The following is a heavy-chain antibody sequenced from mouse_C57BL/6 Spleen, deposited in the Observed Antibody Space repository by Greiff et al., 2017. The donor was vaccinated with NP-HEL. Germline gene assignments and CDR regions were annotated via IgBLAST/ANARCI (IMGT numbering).Heavy chain of an antibody. CDR1: GFTFSSYA. V-gene: IGHV5-4*01. CDR3: ARDEGNWPFDY. D-gene: IGHD4-1*01. Sequence: EVKLMESGGGLVKPGGSLKLSCAASGFTFSSYAMSWVRQTPEKRLEWVATISDGGSYTYYPDNVKGRFTISRDNAKNNLYLQMSHLKSEDTAMYYCARDEGNWPFDYWGQGTTLTVSS. J-gene: IGHJ2*01. CDR2: ISDGGSYT.